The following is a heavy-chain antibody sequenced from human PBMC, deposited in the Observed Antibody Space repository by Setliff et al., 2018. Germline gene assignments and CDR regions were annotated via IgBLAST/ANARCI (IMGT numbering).Heavy chain of an antibody. CDR3: ARVGTAGGYYFDF. V-gene: IGHV5-51*01. CDR2: IFPADSDT. D-gene: IGHD2-15*01. CDR1: GYRFSSYW. Sequence: GESLKISCKGSGYRFSSYWIGWVRQMPGKGLEWIGIIFPADSDTRYSPSFQGQVTISADKSISTAYVQWCSLKASDTAMYYCARVGTAGGYYFDFWGQGALVTVSS. J-gene: IGHJ4*02.